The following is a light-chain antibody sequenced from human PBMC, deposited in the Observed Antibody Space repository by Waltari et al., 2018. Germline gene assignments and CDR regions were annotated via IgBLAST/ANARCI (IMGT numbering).Light chain of an antibody. V-gene: IGKV2-28*01. J-gene: IGKJ1*01. CDR3: MQSLQALWT. CDR1: QSLLHSNGYNY. CDR2: LGS. Sequence: IVVTQSPLSLSVTPGEPASISCRSSQSLLHSNGYNYLDWYLQKPGQSPQLLIYLGSNRASGVPDRFSGSGSGTDFTLEISRVEAEDVGVYYCMQSLQALWTFGQGTKVEIK.